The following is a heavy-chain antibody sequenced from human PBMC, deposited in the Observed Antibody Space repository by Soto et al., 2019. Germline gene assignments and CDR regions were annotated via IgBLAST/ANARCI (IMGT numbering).Heavy chain of an antibody. V-gene: IGHV3-30*03. CDR3: ASTWSGYYYFDS. CDR2: ISYDGNNR. J-gene: IGHJ4*02. Sequence: GALRLACAASGFTFSNYGMHWVRPAPGKGLEWVAVISYDGNNRYYGDSVKGRFTISRDNSKNTVYLQMNSLRVEDTAVYYCASTWSGYYYFDSWGQGTLVTVSS. D-gene: IGHD3-3*01. CDR1: GFTFSNYG.